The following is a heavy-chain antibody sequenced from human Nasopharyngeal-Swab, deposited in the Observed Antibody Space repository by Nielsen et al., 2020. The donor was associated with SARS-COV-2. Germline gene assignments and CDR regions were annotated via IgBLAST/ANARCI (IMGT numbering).Heavy chain of an antibody. V-gene: IGHV4-4*02. CDR1: GGSVSSSNW. CDR3: ARDYKQWLVFDY. CDR2: IYHSGST. Sequence: SETLSLTCAVSGGSVSSSNWWSWVRQPPRKGLEWIGEIYHSGSTNYNPSLKSRVTISVDTSKNQFSLKLSSVTAADTAVYYCARDYKQWLVFDYWGQGTLVTVSS. D-gene: IGHD6-19*01. J-gene: IGHJ4*02.